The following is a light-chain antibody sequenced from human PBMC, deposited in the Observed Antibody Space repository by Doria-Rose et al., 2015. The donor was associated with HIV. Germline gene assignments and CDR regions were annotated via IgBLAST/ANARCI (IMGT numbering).Light chain of an antibody. CDR1: QSISSTY. J-gene: IGKJ1*01. CDR3: HQYGASWT. CDR2: DGS. Sequence: ELVLTQSSGTLSLSPGARANLSCMDSQSISSTYFAWHQQKPGQAPSLLIYDGSTRATGIPDRFSASGSGTDFTLTISRLKPEDFALYYCHQYGASWTFGQGTKVEI. V-gene: IGKV3-20*01.